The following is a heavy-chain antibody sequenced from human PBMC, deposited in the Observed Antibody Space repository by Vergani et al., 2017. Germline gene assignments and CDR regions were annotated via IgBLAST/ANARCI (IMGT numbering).Heavy chain of an antibody. CDR1: GYSISSGYY. Sequence: QVQLQESGPGLVQPSETLSLTCAVSGYSISSGYYWGLLRQPPGKGLEWIGSIYHSGSTYYNPSLKSRVTISVDTSKNQFSLKLSSVTAADTAVYYCARLIGELYGARSYPPRIDYGGQGTVVTVSS. V-gene: IGHV4-38-2*01. J-gene: IGHJ4*02. D-gene: IGHD3-10*01. CDR2: IYHSGST. CDR3: ARLIGELYGARSYPPRIDY.